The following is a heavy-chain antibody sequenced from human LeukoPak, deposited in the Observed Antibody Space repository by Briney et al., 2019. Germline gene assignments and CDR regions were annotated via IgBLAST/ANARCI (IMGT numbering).Heavy chain of an antibody. CDR3: ARDRGGGLEMYYFDY. CDR1: GFTFSSYA. D-gene: IGHD3/OR15-3a*01. CDR2: ISYDGSNK. Sequence: PGRSLRLSCAASGFTFSSYAMQWVRQAPGKGLEWVAVISYDGSNKYYADSVKGRFTISRDNSKNTLYLQMNSLRAEDTAVYYCARDRGGGLEMYYFDYWGQGTLVTVSS. J-gene: IGHJ4*02. V-gene: IGHV3-30-3*01.